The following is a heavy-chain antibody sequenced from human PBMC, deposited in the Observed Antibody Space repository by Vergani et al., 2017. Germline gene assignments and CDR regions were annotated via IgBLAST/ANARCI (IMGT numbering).Heavy chain of an antibody. V-gene: IGHV4-34*01. CDR2: INHSGST. CDR3: ARLITIHFDP. Sequence: QVQLQQWGAGLLKPSETLSLTCAVYGGSFSSYYWSWIRQPPGKGLEWFGEINHSGSTNSNPSLKRRVTISLDTSKNQFSLKLSSVTAADTAVYYCARLITIHFDPWGQGTLVTVSS. CDR1: GGSFSSYY. D-gene: IGHD3-10*01. J-gene: IGHJ5*02.